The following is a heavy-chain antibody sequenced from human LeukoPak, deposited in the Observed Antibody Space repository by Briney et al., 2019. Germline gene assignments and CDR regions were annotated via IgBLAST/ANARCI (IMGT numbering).Heavy chain of an antibody. V-gene: IGHV3-23*01. Sequence: GGSLRLSCAASGFTFSSYAMSWVRQAPGKGLEWVSAISGSGGSTYYADSVKGRFTISRDNSKNTLYLQINSLRAEDTAVYYCAKVTYDYGGNSGGFDYWGQGTLVTVSS. J-gene: IGHJ4*02. CDR1: GFTFSSYA. D-gene: IGHD4-23*01. CDR3: AKVTYDYGGNSGGFDY. CDR2: ISGSGGST.